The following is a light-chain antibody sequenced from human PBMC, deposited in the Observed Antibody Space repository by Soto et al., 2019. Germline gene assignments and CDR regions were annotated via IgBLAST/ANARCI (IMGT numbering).Light chain of an antibody. CDR2: EVS. J-gene: IGLJ2*01. V-gene: IGLV2-14*01. CDR1: SSDVGGYNH. CDR3: SSYKSGATLV. Sequence: QSALTQPASVSGSPGQSITISCTGTSSDVGGYNHVAWYQQYPGEAPKLIIFEVSDRPSGVSNRFSGSKSGNTAPLSISGLQPEDEADYYCSSYKSGATLVFGGGTKLTVL.